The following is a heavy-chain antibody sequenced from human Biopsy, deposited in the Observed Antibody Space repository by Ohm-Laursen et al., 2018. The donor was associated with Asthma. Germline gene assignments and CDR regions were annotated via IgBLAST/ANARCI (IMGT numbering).Heavy chain of an antibody. D-gene: IGHD2-2*01. CDR1: GGTFNTYV. CDR2: INSVFGTT. CDR3: ARKAGSCISRTCYSLDF. J-gene: IGHJ4*02. V-gene: IGHV1-69*01. Sequence: SSVKVSCKSLGGTFNTYVIGWVRQAPGQGLEWMGGINSVFGTTTYPQKFQDRVTITADDSTNTVYMELSSLRSEDTAVYYCARKAGSCISRTCYSLDFWGRGTLVTVSS.